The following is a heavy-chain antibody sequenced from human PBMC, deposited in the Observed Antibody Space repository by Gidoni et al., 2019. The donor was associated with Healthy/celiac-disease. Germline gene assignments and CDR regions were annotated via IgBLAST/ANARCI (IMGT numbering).Heavy chain of an antibody. D-gene: IGHD6-19*01. Sequence: QVQLVESGGGVVQPGRSLRLSCAASGFTFSSYAMHWVRQAPGKGLEWVAVISYDGSNKYYADSVKGRFTISRDNSKNTLYLQMNSLRAEDTAVYYCARDVTAVAGYYFDYWGQGTLVTVSS. J-gene: IGHJ4*02. CDR3: ARDVTAVAGYYFDY. V-gene: IGHV3-30*01. CDR1: GFTFSSYA. CDR2: ISYDGSNK.